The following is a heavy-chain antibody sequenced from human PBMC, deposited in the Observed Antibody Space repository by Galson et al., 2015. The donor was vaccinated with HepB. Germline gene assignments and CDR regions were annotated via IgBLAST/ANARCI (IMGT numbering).Heavy chain of an antibody. Sequence: SLRLSCAASGFTVSSSYMGWFRQASGKRPEWVSAIYGGGDTYYAGSVKGRFTISRDNSKNTLYLQMNNLRTEDTAVYYCTRALPYSSTWFPTYWGQGTLVTVSS. CDR3: TRALPYSSTWFPTY. CDR1: GFTVSSSY. V-gene: IGHV3-66*02. J-gene: IGHJ4*02. D-gene: IGHD6-13*01. CDR2: IYGGGDT.